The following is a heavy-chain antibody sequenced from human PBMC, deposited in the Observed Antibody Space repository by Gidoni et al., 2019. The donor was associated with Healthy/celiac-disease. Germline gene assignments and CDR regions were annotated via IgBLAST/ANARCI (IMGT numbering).Heavy chain of an antibody. D-gene: IGHD1-26*01. CDR3: ARQTFGPNSGSYSSHYFDY. CDR1: GYSFTSYW. J-gene: IGHJ4*02. V-gene: IGHV5-51*01. CDR2: IYPGDSDT. Sequence: EVQLVQSGAEVKKPGESLKISCTGSGYSFTSYWIGWVRQIPGKGLEWMGIIYPGDSDTRYSPSFQGQVTISADKSISTAYLQWSSLKASDTAMYYCARQTFGPNSGSYSSHYFDYWGQGTLVTVSS.